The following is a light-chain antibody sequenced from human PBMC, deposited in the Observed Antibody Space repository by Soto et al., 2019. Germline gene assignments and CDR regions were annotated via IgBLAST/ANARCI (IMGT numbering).Light chain of an antibody. CDR3: AAWDDRLSGYV. CDR1: SSNIVSNS. Sequence: QSVLTQPPSASGTPGQRVTISCSGRSSNIVSNSVHWYQQVPGMAPKLLIYSNNQRPSGVPDRFSGSKSATSASLAISGLRSEYEADYYCAAWDDRLSGYVFGTGTKVTVL. V-gene: IGLV1-47*02. J-gene: IGLJ1*01. CDR2: SNN.